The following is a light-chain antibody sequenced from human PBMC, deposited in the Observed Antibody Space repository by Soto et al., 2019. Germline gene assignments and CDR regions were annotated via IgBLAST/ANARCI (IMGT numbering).Light chain of an antibody. CDR2: DAS. V-gene: IGKV3-11*01. Sequence: EIVLTQSPAHLALSPGERATLSCWASQSISRYLAWYQHKSGQAPRLLIYDASTWATGIPARFRGSGSGTDFILTISSLEPEDFAVYYCQQRSSRPLTFGGGTKVDIK. CDR3: QQRSSRPLT. J-gene: IGKJ4*01. CDR1: QSISRY.